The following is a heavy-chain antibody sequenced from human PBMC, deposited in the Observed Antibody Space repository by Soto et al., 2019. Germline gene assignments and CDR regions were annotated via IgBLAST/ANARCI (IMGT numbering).Heavy chain of an antibody. CDR2: IKHGGYT. CDR3: ARARCNSASYYSLEPIDY. J-gene: IGHJ4*02. CDR1: GGSFSAYY. V-gene: IGHV4-34*02. Sequence: QVQLQQWGAGLLKPSETLSLTCAVYGGSFSAYYWNWIRQPPGKGLEWVGEIKHGGYTNYNPSLKSRVTISVDTSKNQFSLKLSSVTAADTAVYYCARARCNSASYYSLEPIDYWGQGTLVTVSS. D-gene: IGHD2-2*02.